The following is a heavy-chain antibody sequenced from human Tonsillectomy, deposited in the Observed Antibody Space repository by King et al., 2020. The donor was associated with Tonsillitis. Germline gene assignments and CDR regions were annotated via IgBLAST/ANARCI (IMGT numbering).Heavy chain of an antibody. CDR3: ARERSRQWLDFGMDV. D-gene: IGHD6-19*01. J-gene: IGHJ6*02. Sequence: VQLQESGPGLVKPSETLSLTCAVSGSSISSYYWTWIRQPPGKGLEWIGYIYYSGDTNYNPSLKSRVTISVDTSKNQVSLKLSSVTAADTAVYYCARERSRQWLDFGMDVWGQGTTVTVSS. CDR2: IYYSGDT. V-gene: IGHV4-59*01. CDR1: GSSISSYY.